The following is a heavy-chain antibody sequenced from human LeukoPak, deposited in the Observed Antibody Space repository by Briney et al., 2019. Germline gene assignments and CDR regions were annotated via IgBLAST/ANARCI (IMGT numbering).Heavy chain of an antibody. V-gene: IGHV1-69*13. Sequence: SVKVSCKASGGTFSSYAISWVRQAPGQGLEWMGGIIPIFGTANYARKFQGRVTITADESTSTAYMELSSLRSEDTAVYYCAGAMVRGVIHYYYYYYMDVWGKGTTVTVSS. J-gene: IGHJ6*03. CDR2: IIPIFGTA. CDR1: GGTFSSYA. D-gene: IGHD3-10*01. CDR3: AGAMVRGVIHYYYYYYMDV.